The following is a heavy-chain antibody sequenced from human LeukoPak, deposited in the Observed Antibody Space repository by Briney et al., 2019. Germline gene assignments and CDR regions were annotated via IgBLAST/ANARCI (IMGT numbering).Heavy chain of an antibody. CDR1: GFTFSSNA. CDR3: ARDRMSVAQNLDC. Sequence: PGGSLRLSCAASGFTFSSNAVHWVRQSPGKGLEWVAVISYDGSKKDYADSVKGRFTISRDNSKNTLYLQMNSLKTDTASYYCARDRMSVAQNLDCWGRGTLVTVSS. D-gene: IGHD6-19*01. V-gene: IGHV3-30*04. CDR2: ISYDGSKK. J-gene: IGHJ4*02.